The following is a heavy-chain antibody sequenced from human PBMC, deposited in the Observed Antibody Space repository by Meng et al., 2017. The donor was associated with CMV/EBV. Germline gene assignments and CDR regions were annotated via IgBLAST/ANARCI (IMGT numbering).Heavy chain of an antibody. D-gene: IGHD6-13*01. Sequence: ESLKISCAVYGGSFSGYYWSWIRQPPGKGLEWIGEINHSGSTNYNPSLKSRVTISVDTSKNQFSLKLSSVTAADTAVYYCARGTEQLDIDYWGQGTLVTVSS. CDR3: ARGTEQLDIDY. CDR2: INHSGST. J-gene: IGHJ4*02. V-gene: IGHV4-34*01. CDR1: GGSFSGYY.